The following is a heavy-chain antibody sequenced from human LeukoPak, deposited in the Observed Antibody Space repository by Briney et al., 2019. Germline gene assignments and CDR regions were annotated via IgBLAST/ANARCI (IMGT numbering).Heavy chain of an antibody. V-gene: IGHV1-46*01. J-gene: IGHJ3*02. CDR3: ARAPGGDGYDSSGYYYRDAFDI. Sequence: ASVKVSCTASGYTFTSYYMHGVRHAPGQGLEWMGIINPSGDSTSYAQKFQGRVTMTRDTSTSTVYMELSSLRSEDTAVYYCARAPGGDGYDSSGYYYRDAFDIWGQGTMVTVSS. CDR2: INPSGDST. D-gene: IGHD3-22*01. CDR1: GYTFTSYY.